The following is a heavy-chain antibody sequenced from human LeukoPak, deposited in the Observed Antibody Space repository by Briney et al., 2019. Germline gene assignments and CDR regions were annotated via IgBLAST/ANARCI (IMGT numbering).Heavy chain of an antibody. Sequence: GESLKISCQGSGYIFATYWIGWVRQMPGKGLEWMGIIYPGDSDTRYSPSFQGQVTISADKSINTAYLQWNSLKASDTAIYYCARRGASGLPAAIDYWGQGTLVTVSS. D-gene: IGHD6-13*01. CDR2: IYPGDSDT. J-gene: IGHJ4*02. CDR1: GYIFATYW. CDR3: ARRGASGLPAAIDY. V-gene: IGHV5-51*01.